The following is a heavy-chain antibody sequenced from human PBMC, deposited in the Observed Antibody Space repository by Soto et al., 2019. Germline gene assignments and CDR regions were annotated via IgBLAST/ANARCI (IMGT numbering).Heavy chain of an antibody. J-gene: IGHJ4*02. CDR2: INAANGDT. D-gene: IGHD3-10*01. V-gene: IGHV1-3*01. CDR3: ARKDYYGAGIYYFDH. CDR1: GYTFTSYP. Sequence: QVRLVQSGADLREPGASVKVSCKASGYTFTSYPVHWVRQAPGQRLQWMGWINAANGDTGYSQKFQGRVTFTRDTSASTLYMELSSLTSEDTAVYYCARKDYYGAGIYYFDHWGKGTLVTVSS.